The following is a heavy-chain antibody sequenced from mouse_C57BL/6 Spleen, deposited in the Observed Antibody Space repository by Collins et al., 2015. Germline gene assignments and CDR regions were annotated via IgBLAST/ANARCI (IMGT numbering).Heavy chain of an antibody. J-gene: IGHJ4*01. V-gene: IGHV1-52*01. Sequence: QVQLQQPGAELVRPGSSVKLSCKASGYTFTSYWMHWVKQRPIQGLEWIGNIDPSDSETHYNQKFKDKATLTVDKSSSTAYMQLSSLTSEDSAVYYCARDNSYYGIYYAMDYWGQGTSVTVSS. CDR1: GYTFTSYW. D-gene: IGHD2-10*01. CDR3: ARDNSYYGIYYAMDY. CDR2: IDPSDSET.